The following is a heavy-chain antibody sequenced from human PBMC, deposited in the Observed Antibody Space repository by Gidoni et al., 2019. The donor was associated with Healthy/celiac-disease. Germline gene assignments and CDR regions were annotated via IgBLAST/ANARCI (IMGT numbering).Heavy chain of an antibody. Sequence: EVQLVETGGGLIQPGGSLRLSCAASGFTVSSNYMSWVRQAPGKGLEWVSVIYSGGSTYYADSVKGRFTISRDNSKNTLYLQMNSLRAEDTAVYYCARAKAASLYGMDVWGQGTTVTVSS. CDR2: IYSGGST. D-gene: IGHD6-13*01. V-gene: IGHV3-53*02. CDR1: GFTVSSNY. CDR3: ARAKAASLYGMDV. J-gene: IGHJ6*02.